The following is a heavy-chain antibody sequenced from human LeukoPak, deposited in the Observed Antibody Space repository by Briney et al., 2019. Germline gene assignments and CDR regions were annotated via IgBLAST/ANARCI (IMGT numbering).Heavy chain of an antibody. CDR3: VRDKVDNAYTGSLFDY. CDR1: GFPFSSYL. J-gene: IGHJ4*02. V-gene: IGHV3-7*01. Sequence: GGSPRLSCGTSGFPFSSYLMSWGRQAPGNGLEWVAIIKPDGSEKHYVASVKGRFAISRDNAKNSVYLQMNSLRAEDTAVYYCVRDKVDNAYTGSLFDYWGQGTLVTVSS. CDR2: IKPDGSEK. D-gene: IGHD5-24*01.